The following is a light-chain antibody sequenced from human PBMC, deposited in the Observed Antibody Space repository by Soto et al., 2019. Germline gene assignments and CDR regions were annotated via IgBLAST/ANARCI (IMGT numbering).Light chain of an antibody. Sequence: EIVMTQSPATLSVSPGERATLSRRASQSVSSNLAWYQQKPGRAPRLLIYGASTRATGIPARFSGSGSGTDFTLTISSLQSEDFAVYFCQEYNNWPPKFGQGTKVEVK. CDR2: GAS. J-gene: IGKJ1*01. CDR3: QEYNNWPPK. V-gene: IGKV3-15*01. CDR1: QSVSSN.